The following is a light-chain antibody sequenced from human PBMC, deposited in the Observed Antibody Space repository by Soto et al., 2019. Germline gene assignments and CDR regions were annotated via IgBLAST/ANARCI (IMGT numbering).Light chain of an antibody. CDR3: QQLNSYPIT. CDR2: AAS. V-gene: IGKV1-9*01. Sequence: DIQLTQSPSFLSASVGDRVTITCRASQGISSYLAWYQQKPGKAPKLLIYAASTLPSGVPSRFSGSGSGTDFTLTISSLQPEDFATYYCQQLNSYPITFGQGTRLEIK. CDR1: QGISSY. J-gene: IGKJ5*01.